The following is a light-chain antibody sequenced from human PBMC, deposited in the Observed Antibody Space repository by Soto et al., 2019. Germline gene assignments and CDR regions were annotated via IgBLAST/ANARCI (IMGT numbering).Light chain of an antibody. CDR1: QSVSGS. CDR3: QQRSNWVYT. J-gene: IGKJ2*01. Sequence: EIVLTQSPATLSLSPGERATLSCRASQSVSGSLAWYQQKPGQAPRLLIYDASNRATGIPARFSGSGSGTDFTLTISSLEPEEFALYYCQQRSNWVYTFGQGTKLEIK. V-gene: IGKV3-11*01. CDR2: DAS.